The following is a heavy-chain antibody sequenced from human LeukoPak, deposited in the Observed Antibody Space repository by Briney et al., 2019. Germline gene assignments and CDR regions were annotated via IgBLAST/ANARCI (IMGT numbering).Heavy chain of an antibody. D-gene: IGHD2-15*01. CDR3: AKRGYCSGGTCYSFHFDY. Sequence: GGSLRLSCAASGFTFSSHGMHWVRQAPGRGLGLVELISYDGSNKYYADSVKGRFTISRDNSKNTLYLQMNSLRAEDTAAYYCAKRGYCSGGTCYSFHFDYWGQGTLVTVSS. J-gene: IGHJ4*02. CDR2: ISYDGSNK. V-gene: IGHV3-30*18. CDR1: GFTFSSHG.